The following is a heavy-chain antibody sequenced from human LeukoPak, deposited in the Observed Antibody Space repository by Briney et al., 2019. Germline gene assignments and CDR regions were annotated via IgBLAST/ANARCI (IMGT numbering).Heavy chain of an antibody. CDR3: ARDRDMITFGGVIADY. Sequence: ASVKVSCKASDYTFTSYGISWVRQAPGQGLEWMGWISAYNGNTNYAQKLQGRATMTTDTSTSTAYMELRSLRSDDTAVYYCARDRDMITFGGVIADYWGQGTLVTVSS. V-gene: IGHV1-18*04. J-gene: IGHJ4*02. CDR2: ISAYNGNT. CDR1: DYTFTSYG. D-gene: IGHD3-16*02.